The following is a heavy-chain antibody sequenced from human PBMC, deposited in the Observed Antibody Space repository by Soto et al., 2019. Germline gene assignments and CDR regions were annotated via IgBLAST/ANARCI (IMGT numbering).Heavy chain of an antibody. J-gene: IGHJ4*02. Sequence: PSETLCLTGAVYGGSFSGYYCRWIRQPPGQGLERIGEINHSGSTNYNQSLKSRVAISVDTSENQFSLKVSSVTAADTAVYYCARIGGYHGPLDYWGQGTPVTVSS. D-gene: IGHD3-16*02. V-gene: IGHV4-34*01. CDR1: GGSFSGYY. CDR3: ARIGGYHGPLDY. CDR2: INHSGST.